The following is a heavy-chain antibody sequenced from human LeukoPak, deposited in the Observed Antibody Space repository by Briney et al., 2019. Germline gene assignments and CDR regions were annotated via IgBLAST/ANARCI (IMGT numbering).Heavy chain of an antibody. Sequence: SETLSLTCTVSGGSISSYYWSWIRQPAGKGPEWIGRIYTSGSTNYNPSLKSRVTMSVDTSKNQFSLKLSSVTAADTAVYYCARDRHYYDSSGYPDYWGQGTLVTVSS. CDR1: GGSISSYY. V-gene: IGHV4-4*07. CDR2: IYTSGST. D-gene: IGHD3-22*01. J-gene: IGHJ4*02. CDR3: ARDRHYYDSSGYPDY.